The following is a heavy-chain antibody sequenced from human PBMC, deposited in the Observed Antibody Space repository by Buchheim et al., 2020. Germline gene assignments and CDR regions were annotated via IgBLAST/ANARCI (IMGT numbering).Heavy chain of an antibody. J-gene: IGHJ6*02. D-gene: IGHD2-2*01. CDR1: GFTFSSYG. CDR2: ISYDGSNK. CDR3: AKEVVVVPAHSYGMDV. V-gene: IGHV3-30*18. Sequence: QVQLVESGGGVVQSGRSLRLSCAASGFTFSSYGMHWVRQAPGKGLEWVAVISYDGSNKYYADSVKGRFNISRDNSKNTMYLQMNSLRAEDTAVYYCAKEVVVVPAHSYGMDVWGQGTT.